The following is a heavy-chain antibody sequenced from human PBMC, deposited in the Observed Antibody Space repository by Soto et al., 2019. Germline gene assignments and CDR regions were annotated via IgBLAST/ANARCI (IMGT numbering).Heavy chain of an antibody. CDR1: GFIFRDYG. J-gene: IGHJ4*02. CDR3: ASQAFDC. CDR2: IWHDGSKK. V-gene: IGHV3-33*01. Sequence: PGGSLRLSCTASGFIFRDYGMQWVRQAPGKGLEWLAFIWHDGSKKYYADSLKGRFTISRDNSKNTMYLQMSSPTVEDTAVYYCASQAFDCWGQGTLVTVSS.